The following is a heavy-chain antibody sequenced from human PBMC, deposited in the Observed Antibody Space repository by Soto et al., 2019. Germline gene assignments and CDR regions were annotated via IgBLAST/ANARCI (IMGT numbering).Heavy chain of an antibody. J-gene: IGHJ4*02. Sequence: EVQLLESGGGLVQPGGSLRLSCAATGFTFRSYGMSWVRQAPGKGLEWVSAIVGSGGVTYYAESVKGRFTISRDNSKNTVYLQMNGRGAEDTAVYYCAKDGPISVPGTSVEDFDYWGQGTLVTVSS. D-gene: IGHD6-19*01. CDR2: IVGSGGVT. V-gene: IGHV3-23*01. CDR1: GFTFRSYG. CDR3: AKDGPISVPGTSVEDFDY.